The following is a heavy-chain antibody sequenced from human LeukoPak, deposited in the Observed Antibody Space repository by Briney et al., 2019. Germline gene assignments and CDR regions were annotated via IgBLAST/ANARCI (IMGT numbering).Heavy chain of an antibody. D-gene: IGHD2-8*01. CDR2: IYYSGST. J-gene: IGHJ6*03. CDR1: GGSISSGDYY. V-gene: IGHV4-30-4*08. Sequence: SETLSLTCTVSGGSISSGDYYWSWIRQPPGKGLEWIGYIYYSGSTYYNPSLKSRVTISVDTSKNQFSLKLSSVTAADTAVYYCARDPSNLRRPGYYYYYMDVWGKGTTVTVSS. CDR3: ARDPSNLRRPGYYYYYMDV.